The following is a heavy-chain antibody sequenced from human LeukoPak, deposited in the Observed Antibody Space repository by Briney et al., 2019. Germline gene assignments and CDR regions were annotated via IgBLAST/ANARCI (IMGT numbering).Heavy chain of an antibody. CDR2: MNPNSGNT. CDR3: ARVKSYYYDTSDKDAFDI. Sequence: ASVTVSCKASGYTFTSYDINWVRQAPGQGLEWMGWMNPNSGNTGYAQKFQGRVTITRNTSISTAYMELSSLRSEDTAVYYCARVKSYYYDTSDKDAFDIWGQGTMVTVSS. CDR1: GYTFTSYD. J-gene: IGHJ3*02. D-gene: IGHD3-22*01. V-gene: IGHV1-8*03.